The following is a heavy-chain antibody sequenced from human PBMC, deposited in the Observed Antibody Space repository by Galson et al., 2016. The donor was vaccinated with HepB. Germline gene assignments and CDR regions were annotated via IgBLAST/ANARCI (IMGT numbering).Heavy chain of an antibody. D-gene: IGHD4-17*01. V-gene: IGHV3-23*01. CDR2: ITTRIDVA. Sequence: SLRLSCAASGFTFSSYAMSWVRQAPGKGLEWVGGITTRIDVAHYADSVKGRFTISRDNAKSTLYLQMNGLRAEDSAFYFCVKRFRLGNDYGPFDSWGQGTLVVVSS. CDR3: VKRFRLGNDYGPFDS. CDR1: GFTFSSYA. J-gene: IGHJ5*01.